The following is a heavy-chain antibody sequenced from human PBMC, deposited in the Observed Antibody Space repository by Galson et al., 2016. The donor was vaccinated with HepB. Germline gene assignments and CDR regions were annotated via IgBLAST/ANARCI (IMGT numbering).Heavy chain of an antibody. CDR1: GFTFSVHW. V-gene: IGHV3-74*01. J-gene: IGHJ6*02. CDR2: IDPDGTTT. CDR3: AAERFFDWLSLLYAMDV. Sequence: SLRLSCAASGFTFSVHWMHWVRQAPGKGLVWVSSIDPDGTTTDYADSVKGRFTVSRDNANNTPFLEMTSLRAEDTAVYYCAAERFFDWLSLLYAMDVWGQGAMVTVS. D-gene: IGHD3-9*01.